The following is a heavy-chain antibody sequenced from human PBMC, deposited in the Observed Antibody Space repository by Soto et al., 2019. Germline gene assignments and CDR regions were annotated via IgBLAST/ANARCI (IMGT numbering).Heavy chain of an antibody. CDR2: ISYDGSNK. Sequence: GGSLRLSCAASGFTFSSYGMHWVRQAPGKGLEWVAVISYDGSNKYYADSVKGRFTISRDNSKNTLYLQMNSLRAEDTAVYYCAKSLKGLVSPIAVAGTDYYYYGMDVWGQGTTVTVSS. V-gene: IGHV3-30*18. CDR1: GFTFSSYG. J-gene: IGHJ6*02. CDR3: AKSLKGLVSPIAVAGTDYYYYGMDV. D-gene: IGHD6-19*01.